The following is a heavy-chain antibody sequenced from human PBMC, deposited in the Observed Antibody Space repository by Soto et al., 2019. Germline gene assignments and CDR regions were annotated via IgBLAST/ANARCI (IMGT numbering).Heavy chain of an antibody. Sequence: QVQLVQSGAEVKKPGSSVKASCKASGGTFSSYAISWVRQAPGQGLEWMGGIIPIFGTANYAQKFQGRVTITADESTSTAYMELSSLRSEDTAVYYCARVTSPHEGAALGMDVWGQGTTVTVSS. D-gene: IGHD6-6*01. CDR1: GGTFSSYA. V-gene: IGHV1-69*01. CDR3: ARVTSPHEGAALGMDV. CDR2: IIPIFGTA. J-gene: IGHJ6*02.